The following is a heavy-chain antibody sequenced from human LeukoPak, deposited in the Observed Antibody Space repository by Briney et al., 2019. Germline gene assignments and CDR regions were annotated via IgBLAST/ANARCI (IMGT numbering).Heavy chain of an antibody. CDR2: ISYDGSNK. V-gene: IGHV3-30*18. D-gene: IGHD2-15*01. CDR1: GFTFSSYG. CDR3: AKEAYCSGGSCYSYHYYYGMDV. J-gene: IGHJ6*02. Sequence: GRSLRLSCAASGFTFSSYGMHWVRQAPGKGLEWVAVISYDGSNKYYADSVKGRFTISRDNSKNTLYLQMNSLRAEDTAVYYCAKEAYCSGGSCYSYHYYYGMDVWGQGTTVTVSS.